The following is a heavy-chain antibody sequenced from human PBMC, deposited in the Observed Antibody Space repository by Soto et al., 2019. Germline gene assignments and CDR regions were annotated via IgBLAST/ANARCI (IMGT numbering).Heavy chain of an antibody. V-gene: IGHV1-46*01. D-gene: IGHD2-2*01. J-gene: IGHJ6*02. CDR2: INPSGGST. CDR1: GYTFTSYY. Sequence: ASVKVSCKASGYTFTSYYMHWVRQAPGQGLEWMGIINPSGGSTSYAQKFQGRVTMTRDTSTSTVYMELSSLRSEDTAVYYCAAEYCSSTSCPRGGDYYYYGMDVWGQGTTVTVSS. CDR3: AAEYCSSTSCPRGGDYYYYGMDV.